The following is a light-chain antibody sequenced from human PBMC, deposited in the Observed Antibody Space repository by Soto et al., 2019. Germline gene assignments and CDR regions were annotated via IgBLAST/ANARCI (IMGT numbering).Light chain of an antibody. CDR1: SSDVGSSNF. J-gene: IGLJ1*01. Sequence: QSVLTQPASVSGSPRQSLTISCTGTSSDVGSSNFVSWYQQHPGKAPKLIIYEGSRRPSGVSGRFSGSKSGNAASLTISGLQAEDEADYYCCSLPGTSTLYVFGSGTKVTVL. V-gene: IGLV2-23*01. CDR3: CSLPGTSTLYV. CDR2: EGS.